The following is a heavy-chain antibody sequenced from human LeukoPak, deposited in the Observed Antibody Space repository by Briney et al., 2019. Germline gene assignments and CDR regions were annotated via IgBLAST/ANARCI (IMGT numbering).Heavy chain of an antibody. V-gene: IGHV4-39*07. J-gene: IGHJ6*02. CDR1: GGSLRSSYYY. Sequence: PSETLSLTCTVSGGSLRSSYYYWGWVRQPPGRGLEWIGSIYDSGSTYYNPSLKSRVTISVDTSKNQFSLKLSSVTAADTAVYYCAREARYGMDVWGQGTTVTVSS. CDR2: IYDSGST. CDR3: AREARYGMDV.